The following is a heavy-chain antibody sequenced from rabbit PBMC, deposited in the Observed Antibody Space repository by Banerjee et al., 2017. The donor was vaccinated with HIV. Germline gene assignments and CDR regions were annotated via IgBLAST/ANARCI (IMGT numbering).Heavy chain of an antibody. CDR3: ARADGDGGYSYTL. CDR2: IYTANGAT. D-gene: IGHD1-1*01. V-gene: IGHV1S45*01. J-gene: IGHJ3*01. CDR1: GFSFSSTYY. Sequence: QEQLVESGGGLVQPEGSLTLACTASGFSFSSTYYMCWVRQAPGKGLEWIGCIYTANGATDYASWAKGRFTISKTSSTTVTLQMTSLTAADTATYFCARADGDGGYSYTLWGQGTLVTVS.